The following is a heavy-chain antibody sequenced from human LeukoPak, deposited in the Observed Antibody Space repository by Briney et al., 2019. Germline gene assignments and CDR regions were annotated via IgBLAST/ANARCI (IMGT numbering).Heavy chain of an antibody. V-gene: IGHV4-61*01. CDR2: IYYSGST. CDR1: GGSVSSGSYY. J-gene: IGHJ4*02. CDR3: ARTPNRGYSGTWYFDY. D-gene: IGHD5-12*01. Sequence: SETLPLTCTVSGGSVSSGSYYWSWIRQPPGKGLEWIGYIYYSGSTNYNPSLKSRVTISVDTSKNQFSLKLSSVTAADTAVYYCARTPNRGYSGTWYFDYWGQGTLVTVSS.